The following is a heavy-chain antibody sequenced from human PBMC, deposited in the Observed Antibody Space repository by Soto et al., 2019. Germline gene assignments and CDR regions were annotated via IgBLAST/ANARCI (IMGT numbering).Heavy chain of an antibody. V-gene: IGHV4-34*01. CDR3: ATTLVTRKRSGYKY. CDR2: INHGGST. CDR1: GGSFSGYY. J-gene: IGHJ4*02. Sequence: PSETLSLTCGVYGGSFSGYYGIWIRQTPGKGLEWIGEINHGGSTTYNPSLRSRVTISVDTSKNQFSLKLTSMTAADTAVYYCATTLVTRKRSGYKYWGQGNQVTVSS. D-gene: IGHD3-3*01.